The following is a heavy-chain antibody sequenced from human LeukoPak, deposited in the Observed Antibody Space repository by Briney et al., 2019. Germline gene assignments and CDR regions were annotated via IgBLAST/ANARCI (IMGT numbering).Heavy chain of an antibody. V-gene: IGHV1-69*13. D-gene: IGHD5-18*01. CDR3: ARGDGGYSYSYYFDY. CDR1: GYTFTSYA. Sequence: ASVKVSCKASGYTFTSYAISWVRQAPGQGLEWMGGIIPIFGTANYAQKFQGRVTITADESTSTAYMELSSLRSEDTAVYYCARGDGGYSYSYYFDYWGQGTLVTVSS. CDR2: IIPIFGTA. J-gene: IGHJ4*02.